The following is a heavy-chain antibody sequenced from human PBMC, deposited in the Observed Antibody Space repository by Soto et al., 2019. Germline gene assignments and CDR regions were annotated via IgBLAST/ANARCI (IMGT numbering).Heavy chain of an antibody. D-gene: IGHD3-3*01. CDR1: GFTFGDYA. J-gene: IGHJ3*02. V-gene: IGHV3-49*04. CDR2: IRSKAYGGTT. CDR3: TRDDFWSGYFDI. Sequence: GGSLRLSCTASGFTFGDYAMSWVRQAPGKGLEWVGFIRSKAYGGTTEYAASVKGRFTISRDDSKSIAYLQMNSLKTEDTAVYYCTRDDFWSGYFDIWGQGTMVTVSS.